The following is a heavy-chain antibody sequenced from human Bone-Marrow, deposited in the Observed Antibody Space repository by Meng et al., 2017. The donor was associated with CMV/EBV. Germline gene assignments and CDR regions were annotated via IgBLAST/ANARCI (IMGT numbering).Heavy chain of an antibody. CDR2: INPNNGGT. J-gene: IGHJ4*02. CDR3: ARASYSSGWLASDY. CDR1: GFTFSDYF. V-gene: IGHV1-2*02. D-gene: IGHD6-19*01. Sequence: GESLKISCAASGFTFSDYFMHWVRQAPGQGREWMGWINPNNGGTNYAQKFQGRLTMTRDTSISTAYMELSRLRSDDTAVYYCARASYSSGWLASDYWGQGTLVTVSS.